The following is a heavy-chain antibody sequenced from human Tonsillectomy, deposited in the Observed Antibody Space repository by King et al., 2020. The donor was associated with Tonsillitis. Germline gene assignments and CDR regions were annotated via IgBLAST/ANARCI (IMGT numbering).Heavy chain of an antibody. D-gene: IGHD2-2*01. J-gene: IGHJ4*02. CDR2: IYYAGNT. V-gene: IGHV4-59*11. CDR3: AREYCNGTTCYFYDY. Sequence: QLQESGPGLVKPSENLSLSCTVSGDSISSHYWTWIRQPPGKGLEWIGYIYYAGNTNYNPSLKSRVTISVDTSRNQFSLILRSVTAADTAMYYCAREYCNGTTCYFYDYWSQGTLVTVSS. CDR1: GDSISSHY.